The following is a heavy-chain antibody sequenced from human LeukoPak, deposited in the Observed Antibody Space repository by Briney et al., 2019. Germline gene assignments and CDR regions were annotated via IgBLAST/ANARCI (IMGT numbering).Heavy chain of an antibody. CDR2: IYYSGST. CDR3: ARARSYLNWFDP. V-gene: IGHV4-39*07. CDR1: GGSISSSSYY. D-gene: IGHD1-26*01. J-gene: IGHJ5*02. Sequence: SETLSLTCTVSGGSISSSSYYWGWIRQPPGKELEWIGSIYYSGSTYYNPSLKSRVTISVDTSKNQFSLKLSSVTAADTAVYYCARARSYLNWFDPWGQGTLVTVSS.